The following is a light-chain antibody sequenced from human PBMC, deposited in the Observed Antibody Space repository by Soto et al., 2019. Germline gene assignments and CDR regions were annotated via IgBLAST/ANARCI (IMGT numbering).Light chain of an antibody. CDR2: GAS. Sequence: EVVMTQSPATLSVSPGERATLSCRASQSVSGHLAWYQQRPGQAPRLLISGASTRATGIPARFSGSGSGTELTLTISSLQSVDFALYYCQQYNNWHLTFGGGTKVEIK. CDR3: QQYNNWHLT. CDR1: QSVSGH. V-gene: IGKV3-15*01. J-gene: IGKJ4*01.